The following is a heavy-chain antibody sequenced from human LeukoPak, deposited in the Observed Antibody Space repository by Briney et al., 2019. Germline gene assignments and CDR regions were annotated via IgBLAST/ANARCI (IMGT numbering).Heavy chain of an antibody. CDR2: MNPNSGNT. CDR3: ARDSGSGNGFDP. V-gene: IGHV1-8*01. D-gene: IGHD3-10*01. CDR1: GYTFTSYD. Sequence: ASVKVSCKASGYTFTSYDINWVQQATGQGLEWMGWMNPNSGNTGYAQKFQGRVTMTRNTSISTAYMELSSLRSEDTAVYYCARDSGSGNGFDPWGQGTLVTVSS. J-gene: IGHJ5*02.